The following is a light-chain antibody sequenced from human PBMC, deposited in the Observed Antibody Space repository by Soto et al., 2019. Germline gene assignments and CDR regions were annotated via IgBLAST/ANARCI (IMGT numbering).Light chain of an antibody. CDR3: HQYGTTPLT. CDR2: DAS. V-gene: IGKV3-20*01. Sequence: EIVLTQSPGTLSLSPGERATLSCRASQSVKNNYLAWYQHKPGQAPRFLMYDASSRATGIPDRFTGSGSGTDFTLTISRLEPEDFAVYYCHQYGTTPLTFGGGTKVEIK. CDR1: QSVKNNY. J-gene: IGKJ4*01.